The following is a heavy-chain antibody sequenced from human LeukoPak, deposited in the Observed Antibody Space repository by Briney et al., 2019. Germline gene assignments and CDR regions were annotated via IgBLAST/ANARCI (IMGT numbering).Heavy chain of an antibody. J-gene: IGHJ4*02. V-gene: IGHV3-23*01. D-gene: IGHD6-19*01. CDR3: AKVRGSSGWFPSSLFDY. CDR1: GFTFSSYA. Sequence: PGGSLRLSCAASGFTFSSYAMSWVRQAPGKGLEWVSAISGSGGSTYYADSVKGRFTISRDNSKNTLYLQMNSLRAEDTAVYYCAKVRGSSGWFPSSLFDYWGQGTLVTVSS. CDR2: ISGSGGST.